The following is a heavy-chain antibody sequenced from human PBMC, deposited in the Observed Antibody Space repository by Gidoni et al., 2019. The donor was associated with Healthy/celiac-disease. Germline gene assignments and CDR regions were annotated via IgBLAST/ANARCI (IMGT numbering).Heavy chain of an antibody. CDR1: GFTVSSNY. J-gene: IGHJ4*02. CDR3: ARDSLGKLDY. CDR2: IYSGGSST. V-gene: IGHV3-53*01. D-gene: IGHD7-27*01. Sequence: EVQLVESGGGLIQPGGSLRLSCAASGFTVSSNYMNWVRQAPGKGLEWVSVIYSGGSSTYYADSVKGRFTISRDNSKNTLYLQMNSLRAEDTAVYYCARDSLGKLDYWGQGTLVTVSS.